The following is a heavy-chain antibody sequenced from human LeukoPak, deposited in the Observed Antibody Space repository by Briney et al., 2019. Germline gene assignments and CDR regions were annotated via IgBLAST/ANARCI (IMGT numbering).Heavy chain of an antibody. CDR1: GGSFSGYY. Sequence: SETLSLTGAVYGGSFSGYYWSWIRQPPGKGLEWIGEINHSGSTNYNPSLKSRVTISVDTSKNQFSLKLSSVTAADTAVYYCARPLLAYSNYDPLGYWGQGTLVTVSS. J-gene: IGHJ4*02. CDR3: ARPLLAYSNYDPLGY. CDR2: INHSGST. D-gene: IGHD4-11*01. V-gene: IGHV4-34*01.